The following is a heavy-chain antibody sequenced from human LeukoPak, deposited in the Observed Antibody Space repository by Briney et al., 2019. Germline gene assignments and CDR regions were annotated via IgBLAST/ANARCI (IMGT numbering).Heavy chain of an antibody. CDR2: FSGSGAST. Sequence: PGGSLRLSCAASGFIFSGFGIHWVRQAPGTGLEWVSCFSGSGASTYYADSVKGRFTISRDNSKNTLYLQMNSLRAEDTAVYYCAKFSPTPLLNYYYYGMDVWGQGTTVTVSS. CDR1: GFIFSGFG. V-gene: IGHV3-23*01. CDR3: AKFSPTPLLNYYYYGMDV. J-gene: IGHJ6*02.